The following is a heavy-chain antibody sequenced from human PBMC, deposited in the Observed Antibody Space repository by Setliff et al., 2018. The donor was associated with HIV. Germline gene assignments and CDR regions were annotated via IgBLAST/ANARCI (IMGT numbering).Heavy chain of an antibody. Sequence: SVKVSCKASGGSFRNYAISWVRQAPGQGLEWMGGIILLLGTANYAQRFQGRVTIIADESTSTAYMELTSLRSEDTAVYYCAREEYDRDFWGQGTKVTVSS. J-gene: IGHJ3*01. D-gene: IGHD3-22*01. V-gene: IGHV1-69*13. CDR2: IILLLGTA. CDR3: AREEYDRDF. CDR1: GGSFRNYA.